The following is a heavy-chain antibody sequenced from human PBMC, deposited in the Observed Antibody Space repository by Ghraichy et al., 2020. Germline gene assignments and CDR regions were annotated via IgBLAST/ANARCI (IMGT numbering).Heavy chain of an antibody. J-gene: IGHJ4*02. CDR1: GFTFSDYS. CDR3: ARDFIMVGSPSIRKDFDY. Sequence: LSLTCAASGFTFSDYSMNWVRQAPGKGLEWVAYINRFSSTIYYADSVKGRFTISRNNAKNSLYLQMNSLRAEDTAVYYCARDFIMVGSPSIRKDFDYWGQGPWSPSP. V-gene: IGHV3-48*01. D-gene: IGHD1-26*01. CDR2: INRFSSTI.